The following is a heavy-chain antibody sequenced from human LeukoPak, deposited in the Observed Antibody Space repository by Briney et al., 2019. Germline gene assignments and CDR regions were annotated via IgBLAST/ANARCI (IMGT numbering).Heavy chain of an antibody. J-gene: IGHJ4*02. Sequence: GGSPRLSCAASGFTFSRYSMNWVRQAPGKGLEWVSYISSSGSTIYYADSVKGRFTISRDNAKNTLYLQMNSLRAEDTAVYYCAKSSSMVRGPIGYYFDYWGQGTLVTVSS. CDR1: GFTFSRYS. CDR2: ISSSGSTI. CDR3: AKSSSMVRGPIGYYFDY. D-gene: IGHD3-10*01. V-gene: IGHV3-48*04.